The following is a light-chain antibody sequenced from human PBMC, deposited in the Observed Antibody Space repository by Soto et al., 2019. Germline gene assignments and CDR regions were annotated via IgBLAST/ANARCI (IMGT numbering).Light chain of an antibody. CDR2: DAS. V-gene: IGKV1-39*01. CDR1: QDISSY. CDR3: QQSYSTPLT. J-gene: IGKJ4*01. Sequence: DIQMTQSPSSLSASVGDRVTITCQASQDISSYLNWFQQKPGKAPKLLIFDASNLQTGVPSRFSGSGSGTDFTLTISNLQPEDFATYFCQQSYSTPLTFGGGTKVDI.